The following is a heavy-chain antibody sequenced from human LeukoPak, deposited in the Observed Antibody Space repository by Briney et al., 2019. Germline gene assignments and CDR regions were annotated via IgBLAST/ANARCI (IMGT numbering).Heavy chain of an antibody. Sequence: GGSLRLSCAASGFTFSSYSMNWVPQAPGKGLEWVSSISSSSSYIYYADSVKGRFTISRDNAKNSLYLQMNSLRAEDTAVYYCARAAAGYNGSPRFDYWGQGTLVTVSS. CDR3: ARAAAGYNGSPRFDY. CDR2: ISSSSSYI. J-gene: IGHJ4*02. D-gene: IGHD6-13*01. V-gene: IGHV3-21*01. CDR1: GFTFSSYS.